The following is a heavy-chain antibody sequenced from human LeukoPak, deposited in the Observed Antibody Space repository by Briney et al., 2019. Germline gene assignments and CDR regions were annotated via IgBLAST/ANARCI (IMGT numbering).Heavy chain of an antibody. CDR1: GGSMSTYY. V-gene: IGHV4-59*12. Sequence: PSETLSLTCTVSGGSMSTYYWTWIRQPPGKGLEWIGFIYYTGSTNYSPSLKSRVTISVDTSKNQFSLKLSSVTAADTAVYYCAREPTTVTGWFDPWGQGTLVTVSS. CDR3: AREPTTVTGWFDP. J-gene: IGHJ5*02. D-gene: IGHD4-17*01. CDR2: IYYTGST.